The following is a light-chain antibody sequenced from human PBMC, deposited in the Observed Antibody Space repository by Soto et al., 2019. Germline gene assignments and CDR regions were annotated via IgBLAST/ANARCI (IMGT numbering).Light chain of an antibody. J-gene: IGLJ2*01. CDR2: DVS. V-gene: IGLV2-11*01. CDR3: CSYAGSYTWV. CDR1: SSDVDGYNY. Sequence: QSVLTQPRSMSGSPAQSVTISCTGTSSDVDGYNYVSWYQQHPGKAPKLMIYDVSQRPSGVPDRFSGSKSGNTASLTISGLQAEDEADYYCCSYAGSYTWVFGGGTKLTVL.